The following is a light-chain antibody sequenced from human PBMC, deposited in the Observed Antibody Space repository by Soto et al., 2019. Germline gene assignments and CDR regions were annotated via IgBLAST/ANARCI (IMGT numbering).Light chain of an antibody. CDR1: QSVSSNY. CDR2: GAS. CDR3: QQYYSTPLT. J-gene: IGKJ4*01. Sequence: PGERATLSCRASQSVSSNYLAWYQQKPGQAPRVLIYGASSRTTGIPDRFSGSGSGTDFTLTISRLEPEDVAVYYCQQYYSTPLTFGGGTKVDIK. V-gene: IGKV3-20*01.